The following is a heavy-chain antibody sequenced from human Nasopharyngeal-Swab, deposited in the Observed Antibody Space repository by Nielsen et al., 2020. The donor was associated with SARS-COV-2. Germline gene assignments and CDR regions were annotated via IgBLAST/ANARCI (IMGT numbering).Heavy chain of an antibody. Sequence: SETLSLTCTVSGGSISSYYWSWIRQPAGKGLEWIGRILTNGSTNYNPSLKSRITISVDTSKNQFSLRLSSVTAADTAVYYCAKKDKLQHLDAFDIWGQGTVVTVSS. CDR3: AKKDKLQHLDAFDI. CDR1: GGSISSYY. D-gene: IGHD6-13*01. CDR2: ILTNGST. J-gene: IGHJ3*02. V-gene: IGHV4-4*07.